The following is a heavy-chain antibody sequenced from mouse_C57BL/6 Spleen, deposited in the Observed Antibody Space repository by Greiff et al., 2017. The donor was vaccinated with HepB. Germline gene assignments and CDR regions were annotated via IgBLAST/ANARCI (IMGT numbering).Heavy chain of an antibody. V-gene: IGHV1-42*01. CDR2: INPSTGGT. Sequence: EVQLQQSGPELVKPGASVKISCKASGYSFTGYYMNWVKQSPEKSLEWIGEINPSTGGTTYNQKFKAKATLTVDKSSSTAYMQLKSLTSEDSAVYYCASTVVEVDWFAYWGQGTLVTVSA. D-gene: IGHD1-1*01. CDR1: GYSFTGYY. CDR3: ASTVVEVDWFAY. J-gene: IGHJ3*01.